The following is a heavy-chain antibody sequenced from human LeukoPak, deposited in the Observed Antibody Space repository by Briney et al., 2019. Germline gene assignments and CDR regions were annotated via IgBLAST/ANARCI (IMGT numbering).Heavy chain of an antibody. V-gene: IGHV3-7*01. CDR1: GFTFSGYW. CDR2: IKQDGSEK. J-gene: IGHJ4*02. CDR3: ARGRSYDSRATNGY. Sequence: GGSLRLSCVASGFTFSGYWMTWIRQAPGKGLEWVANIKQDGSEKHYVDSVRGRFTISRDNAKNSMYLQMSSLRAEDTAVYYCARGRSYDSRATNGYWGQGILVTVSS. D-gene: IGHD3-22*01.